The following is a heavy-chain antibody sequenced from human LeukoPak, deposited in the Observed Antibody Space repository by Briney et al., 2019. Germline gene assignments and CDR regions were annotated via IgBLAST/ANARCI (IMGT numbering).Heavy chain of an antibody. CDR2: IRYDGSNK. Sequence: GGSLRLSCAASGFTFSNYGIHWVRQAPGKGLEWVAFIRYDGSNKYYADSVKGRFTISRDNSKNTLYLQMNSLRAEDTAVYYCARGYIGFGARGGSDYWGQGTLVTVSS. J-gene: IGHJ4*02. D-gene: IGHD3-10*01. CDR1: GFTFSNYG. CDR3: ARGYIGFGARGGSDY. V-gene: IGHV3-30*02.